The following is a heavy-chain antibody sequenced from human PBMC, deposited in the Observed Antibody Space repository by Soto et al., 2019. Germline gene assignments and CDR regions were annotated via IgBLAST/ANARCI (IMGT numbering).Heavy chain of an antibody. D-gene: IGHD2-15*01. CDR2: IYPGDSDT. Sequence: VENLKISCPGSVYGFTSYCNGWVRQMPGKGLEWMWIIYPGDSDTRYSPSFQGQVTISADKSISTAYLQLSSLKASDTAMYYCARPARVVVVAGTPEYYDYWGQGTLVNVSS. CDR3: ARPARVVVVAGTPEYYDY. J-gene: IGHJ4*02. V-gene: IGHV5-51*01. CDR1: VYGFTSYC.